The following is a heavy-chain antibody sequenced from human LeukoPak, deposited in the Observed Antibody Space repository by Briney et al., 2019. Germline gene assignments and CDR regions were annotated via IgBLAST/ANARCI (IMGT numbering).Heavy chain of an antibody. Sequence: TETLSLTCTVSGGSISSSSYYWGWIRQPPGKGLEWIGSIYYSGSTYYNPSLKSRVTISVDTSKNQFSLKLSSVTAADTAVYYCARGSKITIFGVVIPKQFDYWGQGTLVTVSS. CDR2: IYYSGST. V-gene: IGHV4-39*01. CDR3: ARGSKITIFGVVIPKQFDY. D-gene: IGHD3-3*01. J-gene: IGHJ4*02. CDR1: GGSISSSSYY.